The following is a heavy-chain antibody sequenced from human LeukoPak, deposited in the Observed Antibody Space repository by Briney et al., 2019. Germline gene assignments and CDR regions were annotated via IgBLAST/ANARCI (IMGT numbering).Heavy chain of an antibody. V-gene: IGHV3-48*01. CDR2: ISSSSSTI. D-gene: IGHD3-16*01. Sequence: PGGSLRLSCAASGFTFSSYSMNWVRQAPGKGLGWVSYISSSSSTIYYADSVKGRFTISRDNAKNSLYLQMNSLRAEDTAVYYCARDSPASPLGAWGQGTLVTVSS. CDR1: GFTFSSYS. J-gene: IGHJ5*02. CDR3: ARDSPASPLGA.